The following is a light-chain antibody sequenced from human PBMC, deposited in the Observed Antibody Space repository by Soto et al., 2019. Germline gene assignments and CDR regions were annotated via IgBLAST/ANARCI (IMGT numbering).Light chain of an antibody. V-gene: IGLV2-14*01. CDR3: SSYRSGDIYV. CDR1: SSDVGGYNY. CDR2: EVS. Sequence: QSVLTQPASVSGSPGQSITISCTGTSSDVGGYNYVSWYQQHPGKAPKLSIYEVSNRPSGISNRFSASKSDNTASLTISGLRAEDEADYYCSSYRSGDIYVFGTGTKVTVL. J-gene: IGLJ1*01.